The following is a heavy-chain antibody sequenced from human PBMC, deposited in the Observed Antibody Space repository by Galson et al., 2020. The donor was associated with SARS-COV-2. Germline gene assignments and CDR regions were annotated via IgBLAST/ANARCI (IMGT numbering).Heavy chain of an antibody. J-gene: IGHJ6*02. CDR3: ARERGPLFVVVPDAMTDSSYYGLDV. Sequence: SETLSLTCTVSGDSINFYYWSWIRQPAGKGLEWIGRISTSGRTYCSPSLKSRVTMSVDTSKNQFSLKLNSVTTADTAVYYCARERGPLFVVVPDAMTDSSYYGLDVWGQGTTVTVSS. CDR1: GDSINFYY. CDR2: ISTSGRT. V-gene: IGHV4-4*07. D-gene: IGHD2-2*01.